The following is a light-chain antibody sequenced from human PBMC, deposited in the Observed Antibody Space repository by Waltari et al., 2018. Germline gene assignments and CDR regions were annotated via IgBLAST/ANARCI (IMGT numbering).Light chain of an antibody. Sequence: QLVLTQSPSASASLGASVKLTCTLSSGHTNNVIAWHQQQPEKGPRYLMKVYSDGSHSKGDEIPDRFSGSSSGAERYLTISSVQSGDEADYYCQTGGHGTWVFGGGTKLTVL. CDR1: SGHTNNV. CDR2: VYSDGSH. V-gene: IGLV4-69*01. J-gene: IGLJ3*02. CDR3: QTGGHGTWV.